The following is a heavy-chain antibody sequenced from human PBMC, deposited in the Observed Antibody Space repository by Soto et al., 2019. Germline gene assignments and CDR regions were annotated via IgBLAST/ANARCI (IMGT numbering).Heavy chain of an antibody. CDR3: AKGAAAGTWNYYYGMDV. D-gene: IGHD6-13*01. V-gene: IGHV3-23*01. CDR1: GLTFSSYA. Sequence: GGSLRLSCAACGLTFSSYAMSWVRQAPGKGLEWVSAISGSGGSTYYADSVKGRFTISRDNSKNTLYLQMNSLRAEDTAVYYCAKGAAAGTWNYYYGMDVWGQGTTVTVSS. J-gene: IGHJ6*02. CDR2: ISGSGGST.